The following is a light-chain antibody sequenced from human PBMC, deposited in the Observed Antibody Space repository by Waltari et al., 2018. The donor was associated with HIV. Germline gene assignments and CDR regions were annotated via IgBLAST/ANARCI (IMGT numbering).Light chain of an antibody. Sequence: QSVLTQPPSASGTPGQRVTIPCSGSNSNLESNTVNWYTQLPGTAPKVLSYRNIQLPSGVPDRFSGSKSGTSASLAISGLQSEDEAEYYCATWDDSRNGYVFGAGTKVTVL. CDR2: RNI. V-gene: IGLV1-44*01. CDR3: ATWDDSRNGYV. CDR1: NSNLESNT. J-gene: IGLJ1*01.